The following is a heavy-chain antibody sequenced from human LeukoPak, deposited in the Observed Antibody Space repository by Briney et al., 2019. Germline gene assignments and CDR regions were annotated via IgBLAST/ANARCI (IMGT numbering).Heavy chain of an antibody. V-gene: IGHV4-34*01. CDR3: ARAGYITMVRGVTNWFDP. J-gene: IGHJ5*02. D-gene: IGHD3-10*01. CDR2: INHSGST. CDR1: GGSFSGYY. Sequence: SETLSLTCAVYGGSFSGYYWSWIRQPPGKGLEWIGEINHSGSTNYNPSLKSRVTISVDTSKNQFSLKLSPVTAADTAVYYCARAGYITMVRGVTNWFDPWGQGTLVTVSS.